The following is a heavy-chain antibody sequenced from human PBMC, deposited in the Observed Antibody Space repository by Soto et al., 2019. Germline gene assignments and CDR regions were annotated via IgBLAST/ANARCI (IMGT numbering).Heavy chain of an antibody. D-gene: IGHD2-8*01. CDR3: ARLMGTSFDL. V-gene: IGHV3-72*01. J-gene: IGHJ4*02. Sequence: PGGFLRLSCAASGASGFTFSDHHMDWVRQAPWKGLEWVGRARNKVNSYTTAHAASVKGRFTISRDDSKKSVYLQMNSLKTEDTALYFCARLMGTSFDLWGQGTLVTVSS. CDR1: GFTFSDHH. CDR2: ARNKVNSYTT.